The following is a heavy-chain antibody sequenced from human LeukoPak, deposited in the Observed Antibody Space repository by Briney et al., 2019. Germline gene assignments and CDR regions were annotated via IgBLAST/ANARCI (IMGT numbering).Heavy chain of an antibody. CDR2: IYPGDSDT. V-gene: IGHV5-51*01. J-gene: IGHJ6*03. CDR3: ASQGSYGDYNHYYYYYMDV. Sequence: GESLKISCKGSGYSFTSYWIGWVRQMPGKGLEWMGIIYPGDSDTRYSPSFQGQVTISADKSISTAYLQWSSLKASDTAMYYCASQGSYGDYNHYYYYYMDVWGKGATVTVSS. CDR1: GYSFTSYW. D-gene: IGHD4-17*01.